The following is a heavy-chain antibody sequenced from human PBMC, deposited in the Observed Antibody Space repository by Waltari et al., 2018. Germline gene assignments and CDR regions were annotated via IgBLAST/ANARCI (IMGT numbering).Heavy chain of an antibody. CDR1: GGSISSGDYY. V-gene: IGHV4-30-4*01. D-gene: IGHD4-17*01. CDR2: IYYSGSP. CDR3: ARLSTVTQLACDY. J-gene: IGHJ4*02. Sequence: QVQLQESGPGLVKPSQTLSLTCTVSGGSISSGDYYWSWIRQPPGRGLDWIGYIYYSGSPYYNPSLTSRVTLAVDTSTNQFSLKLSSVTAADTAVYYCARLSTVTQLACDYWGQGTLVTVSS.